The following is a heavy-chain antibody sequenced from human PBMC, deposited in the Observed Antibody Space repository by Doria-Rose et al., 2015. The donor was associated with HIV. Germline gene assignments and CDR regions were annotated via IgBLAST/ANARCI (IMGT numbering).Heavy chain of an antibody. Sequence: QVTLKESGPVLVKPTETLTLTCTVSGVSLSSPGMGVSWIRQPPGKALEWLANIFSDDERSYKTSLKSRLTISRGTSKTQVDLTMPDMDPVDTATYYCARIKSSRWYHKYYFDFWGQGTLVIVSA. CDR3: ARIKSSRWYHKYYFDF. CDR1: GVSLSSPGMG. J-gene: IGHJ4*02. V-gene: IGHV2-26*01. D-gene: IGHD6-13*01. CDR2: IFSDDER.